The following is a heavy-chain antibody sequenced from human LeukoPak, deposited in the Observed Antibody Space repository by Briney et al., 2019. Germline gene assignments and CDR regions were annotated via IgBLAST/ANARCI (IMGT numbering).Heavy chain of an antibody. J-gene: IGHJ4*02. V-gene: IGHV3-23*01. D-gene: IGHD6-6*01. CDR3: ASTGVEFKQLDRIDY. CDR2: ISGSGGST. Sequence: GGSLRLSCAASGFTFSSYAMSWLRQAPGKGLEWVSAISGSGGSTYYADSVKGRFTISRDNSKNTLYLQMNSLRAEDTAVYYCASTGVEFKQLDRIDYWGQGTLVTVSS. CDR1: GFTFSSYA.